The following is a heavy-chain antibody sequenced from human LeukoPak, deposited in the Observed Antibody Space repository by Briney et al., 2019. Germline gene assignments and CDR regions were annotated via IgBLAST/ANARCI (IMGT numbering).Heavy chain of an antibody. J-gene: IGHJ4*02. CDR1: GFTFSSYA. CDR3: AKDVADGSGSYYNDPPLNY. CDR2: ISGSGGST. Sequence: GGSLRLSCAPSGFTFSSYAMSWVRQAPGKGLEWVSAISGSGGSTYYADSVKGRFTISRDNSKNTLYLQMNSLRAEDTAVYYCAKDVADGSGSYYNDPPLNYWGQGTLVTVSS. D-gene: IGHD3-10*01. V-gene: IGHV3-23*01.